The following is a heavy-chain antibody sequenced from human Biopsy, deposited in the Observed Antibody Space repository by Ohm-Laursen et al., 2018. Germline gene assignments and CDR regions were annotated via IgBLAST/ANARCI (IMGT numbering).Heavy chain of an antibody. Sequence: SDTLSLTCTVSGGSISGSSWSWIRQAPGRGLEWVGYISYSGSTSNNPSLKSRITISVDMSKNQFSLKVTSVTAADTAVYYCAKHGSGWTGDDALHIWGQGTMVTVSS. V-gene: IGHV4-59*08. CDR3: AKHGSGWTGDDALHI. D-gene: IGHD6-19*01. CDR2: ISYSGST. J-gene: IGHJ3*02. CDR1: GGSISGSS.